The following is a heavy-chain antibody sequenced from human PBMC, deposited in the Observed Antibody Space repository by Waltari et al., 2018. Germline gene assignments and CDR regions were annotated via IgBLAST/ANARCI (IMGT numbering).Heavy chain of an antibody. J-gene: IGHJ6*03. CDR2: MNPNSGNT. CDR1: GYTFTSYD. CDR3: ARRGAYCSSTSCYSDYYYMDV. Sequence: QVQLVQSGAEVKKPGASVKVSCKAAGYTFTSYDINWVRQATGQGLEGMGWMNPNSGNTGYAQKFQGRVTMTRNTSISTAYMELSSLRSEDTAVYYCARRGAYCSSTSCYSDYYYMDVWGKGTTVTVSS. D-gene: IGHD2-2*01. V-gene: IGHV1-8*01.